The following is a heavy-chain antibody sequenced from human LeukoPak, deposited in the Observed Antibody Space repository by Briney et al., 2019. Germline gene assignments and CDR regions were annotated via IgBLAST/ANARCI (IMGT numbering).Heavy chain of an antibody. Sequence: QPGGSLRLSCAASGFTFSSYWMHWVRQAPGKGLVWVSRINSDGSSTSYADSVKGRFTISRDNSKNTLYLQMNSLRAEDTAIYYCAKVAYDSAMVSGDYWGQGTLVTVSS. CDR3: AKVAYDSAMVSGDY. D-gene: IGHD5-18*01. CDR1: GFTFSSYW. V-gene: IGHV3-74*01. J-gene: IGHJ4*02. CDR2: INSDGSST.